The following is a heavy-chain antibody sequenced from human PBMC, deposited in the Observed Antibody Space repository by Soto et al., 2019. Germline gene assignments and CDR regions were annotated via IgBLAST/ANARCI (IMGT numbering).Heavy chain of an antibody. Sequence: ALVKVSCKASGYTFTSYDINWVRQATGQGLEWMGWMNPNSSNTGYAQKFQGRVTMTRNTSISTAYMELSSLRSEDTAVYYCARLKEYYDFWSGYYLDAFDIWGQGTMVTVSS. CDR2: MNPNSSNT. CDR3: ARLKEYYDFWSGYYLDAFDI. J-gene: IGHJ3*02. V-gene: IGHV1-8*01. CDR1: GYTFTSYD. D-gene: IGHD3-3*01.